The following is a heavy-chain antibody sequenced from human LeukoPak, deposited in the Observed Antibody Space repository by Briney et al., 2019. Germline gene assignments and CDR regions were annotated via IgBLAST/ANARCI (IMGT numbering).Heavy chain of an antibody. V-gene: IGHV5-10-1*01. CDR2: IDPSDSYT. D-gene: IGHD1-20*01. CDR3: ARHPITGIKSFDY. Sequence: GESLQISCQGSGYSFTSYWISWVRQMPGKGLEWMGRIDPSDSYTNYSPSLQGHVTISADKSISTAYLQWSSLKASDTAMYYCARHPITGIKSFDYWGQGTLVTVSS. CDR1: GYSFTSYW. J-gene: IGHJ4*02.